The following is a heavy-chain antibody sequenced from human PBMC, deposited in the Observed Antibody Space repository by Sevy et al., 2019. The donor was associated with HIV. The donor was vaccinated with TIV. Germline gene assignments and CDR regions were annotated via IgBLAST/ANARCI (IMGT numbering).Heavy chain of an antibody. CDR3: AGDRGQRSWIQLWLLGGFDY. CDR2: ISYDGSNK. D-gene: IGHD5-18*01. CDR1: GFTFSSYA. J-gene: IGHJ4*02. Sequence: GGSLRLSCAASGFTFSSYAMHWVRQAPGKGLEWVAVISYDGSNKYYADSVKGRFTISRDNSKNTLYLQMNSLRAEDTAVYYCAGDRGQRSWIQLWLLGGFDYWGQGTLVTVSS. V-gene: IGHV3-30-3*01.